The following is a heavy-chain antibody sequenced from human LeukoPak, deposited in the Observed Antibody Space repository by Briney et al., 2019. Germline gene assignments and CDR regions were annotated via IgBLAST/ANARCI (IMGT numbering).Heavy chain of an antibody. Sequence: GGSMRLSCEASGFTFSSYEMNWVRQAPGKGLEWVSYISSSGSTVFYADSVKGRFTISRDNAKNSLYLQMNSLRAEDTAVYYCARDHPVRGVVWDYWGKGTMVTVSS. J-gene: IGHJ4*02. D-gene: IGHD3-10*01. CDR3: ARDHPVRGVVWDY. V-gene: IGHV3-48*03. CDR2: ISSSGSTV. CDR1: GFTFSSYE.